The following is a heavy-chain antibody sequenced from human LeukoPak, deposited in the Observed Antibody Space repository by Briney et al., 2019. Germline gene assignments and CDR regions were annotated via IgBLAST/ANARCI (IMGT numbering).Heavy chain of an antibody. CDR3: ARVSTIFGVSGGFDY. CDR2: INWNGGST. J-gene: IGHJ4*02. V-gene: IGHV3-20*04. Sequence: PGGSLRLSCAASGFTFDDYGMSWVRLAPGKGLEWVSGINWNGGSTVYADSVKGRFTISRDNAKNSLYLQMNSLRAEDTALYYCARVSTIFGVSGGFDYWGQGTLVTVSS. CDR1: GFTFDDYG. D-gene: IGHD3-3*01.